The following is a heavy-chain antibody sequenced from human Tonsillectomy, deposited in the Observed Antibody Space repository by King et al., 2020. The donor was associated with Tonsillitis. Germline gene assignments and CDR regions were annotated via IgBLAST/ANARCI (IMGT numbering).Heavy chain of an antibody. D-gene: IGHD4-17*01. CDR2: ISGSGGST. V-gene: IGHV3-23*04. CDR3: AKAPDYGDSSGYWYFDL. Sequence: VQLVESGGGLVQPGGSLRLSCAASGFTFRNYAMSWVRQAPGKGLEWVSAISGSGGSTYYADSVKGRFTVSRDNSKNTLYLQMNSLRAEDTAVYYCAKAPDYGDSSGYWYFDLWGRGTLVTVSS. J-gene: IGHJ2*01. CDR1: GFTFRNYA.